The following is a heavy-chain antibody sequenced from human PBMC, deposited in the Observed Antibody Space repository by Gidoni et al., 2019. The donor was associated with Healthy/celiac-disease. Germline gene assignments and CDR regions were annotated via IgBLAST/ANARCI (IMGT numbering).Heavy chain of an antibody. CDR2: ISGSGGST. D-gene: IGHD1-1*01. J-gene: IGHJ3*02. Sequence: EVQLLESGGGLVQPGGSLRLSCAASGFTFSSYAMSWVRQSPGKGLEWVSAISGSGGSTYYAEYVKGRFTISRDNSKNTLYLKMNSLRAEDTAVYYCAKTVERRDAFDIWGQGTMVTVSS. V-gene: IGHV3-23*01. CDR1: GFTFSSYA. CDR3: AKTVERRDAFDI.